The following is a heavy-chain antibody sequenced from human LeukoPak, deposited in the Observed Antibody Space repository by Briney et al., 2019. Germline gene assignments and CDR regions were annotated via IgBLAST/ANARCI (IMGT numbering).Heavy chain of an antibody. CDR3: AREQNMYCSGGSCYSEVYAFDI. D-gene: IGHD2-15*01. V-gene: IGHV4-59*12. Sequence: SETLSLTCTVSGGSISSYYWSWIRQPPGKGLEWIGYIYSSGSTNYNPSLKSRVTISLDTSKNQFSLKLSSVTAADTAVYYCAREQNMYCSGGSCYSEVYAFDIWGQGTMVTVSS. CDR1: GGSISSYY. J-gene: IGHJ3*02. CDR2: IYSSGST.